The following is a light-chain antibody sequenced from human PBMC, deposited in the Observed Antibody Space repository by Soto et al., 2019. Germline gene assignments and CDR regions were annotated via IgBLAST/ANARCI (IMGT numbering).Light chain of an antibody. V-gene: IGKV3-15*01. J-gene: IGKJ1*01. CDR1: QSVSSN. Sequence: EIVMTQSPATLSVSPGERATLSCRASQSVSSNLVWYQQKPGQTPRLLIYGASTRATGIPARFSGSGSGTEFTLTISSLQSEDFAVYYCQQYGSSPRFGQGTKVEIK. CDR2: GAS. CDR3: QQYGSSPR.